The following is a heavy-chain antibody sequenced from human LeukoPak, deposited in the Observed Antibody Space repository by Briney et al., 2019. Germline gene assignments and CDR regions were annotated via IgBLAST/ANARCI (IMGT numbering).Heavy chain of an antibody. Sequence: PGGSLRLSCAASGVTFSSYAMSWVRQAPGRGLEWVSAISGRGDTTYYADSVKGRFTISRDNSQNTLYLQMNSMRAEDTAMYYCAMEIWSDSVAFDIWGLGTMVIVSS. D-gene: IGHD3-3*01. J-gene: IGHJ3*02. V-gene: IGHV3-23*01. CDR1: GVTFSSYA. CDR2: ISGRGDTT. CDR3: AMEIWSDSVAFDI.